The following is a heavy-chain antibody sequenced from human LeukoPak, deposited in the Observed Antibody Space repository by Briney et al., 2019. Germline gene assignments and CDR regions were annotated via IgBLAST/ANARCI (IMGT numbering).Heavy chain of an antibody. CDR1: GGSFSGYY. D-gene: IGHD2-2*01. CDR3: ARGRDIVVVPAAKGDFFDY. V-gene: IGHV4-34*01. J-gene: IGHJ4*02. CDR2: INHSGST. Sequence: KPSETLSLTCAVYGGSFSGYYWSWIRQPPGKGLEWIGEINHSGSTNYNPSLKSRVTISVDTSKNQFSLKLGSVTAADTAVYYCARGRDIVVVPAAKGDFFDYWGQGTLVTVSS.